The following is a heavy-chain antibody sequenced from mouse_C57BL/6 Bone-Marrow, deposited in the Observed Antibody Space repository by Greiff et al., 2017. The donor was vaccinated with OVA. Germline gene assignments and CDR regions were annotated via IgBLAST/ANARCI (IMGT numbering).Heavy chain of an antibody. Sequence: QVQLKESGAELVRPGASVKLSCKASGYTFTDYYINWVKQRPGQGLEWIARIYPGSGNTYYNEKFKGKATLTAEKSSSTAYMQLSSLTSEDSAVYFCARSPAYYYGSSFWFAYWGQGTLVTVSA. CDR2: IYPGSGNT. V-gene: IGHV1-76*01. CDR3: ARSPAYYYGSSFWFAY. CDR1: GYTFTDYY. J-gene: IGHJ3*01. D-gene: IGHD1-1*01.